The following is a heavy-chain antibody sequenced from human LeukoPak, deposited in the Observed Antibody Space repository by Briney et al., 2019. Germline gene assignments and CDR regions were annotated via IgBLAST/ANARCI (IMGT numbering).Heavy chain of an antibody. V-gene: IGHV3-74*01. D-gene: IGHD6-6*01. CDR1: GFTFSSYW. Sequence: GGSLRLSGAASGFTFSSYWMHWVRQAPGKGLVWVSRIYADGSRTTYADSVKGRFTISRDNAKNTLYLQVDSLRAEDTAVYYCARDRQQLGPIDYWGQGTLVTVSS. J-gene: IGHJ4*02. CDR3: ARDRQQLGPIDY. CDR2: IYADGSRT.